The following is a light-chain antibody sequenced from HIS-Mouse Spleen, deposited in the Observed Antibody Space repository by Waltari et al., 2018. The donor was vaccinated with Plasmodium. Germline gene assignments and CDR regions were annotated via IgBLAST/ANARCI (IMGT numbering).Light chain of an antibody. CDR2: EDS. V-gene: IGLV3-10*01. CDR3: YSTGSSGNHRV. J-gene: IGLJ3*02. Sequence: SYELTQPPSVSVSPGQKARITCSGDALPKKYAYWYQQESGQAPVLGIYEDSKRPSGIPERFVGSSSGTMATLTISGAQVEDEADYYCYSTGSSGNHRVFGGGTKLAVL. CDR1: ALPKKY.